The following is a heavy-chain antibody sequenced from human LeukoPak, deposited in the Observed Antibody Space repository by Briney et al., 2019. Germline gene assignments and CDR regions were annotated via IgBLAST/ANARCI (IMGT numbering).Heavy chain of an antibody. D-gene: IGHD6-6*01. V-gene: IGHV3-23*03. J-gene: IGHJ4*02. Sequence: GGPQKLSCTASVFTFSSYAMRWVRKAPGKGLYWVSSIGSGGSSTHYADSVKGRFTVSRDNSMNSLYLQMNSLRAEDTAVYYCAKGSTGGSSPNDFWGQGTLVTVSS. CDR2: IGSGGSST. CDR3: AKGSTGGSSPNDF. CDR1: VFTFSSYA.